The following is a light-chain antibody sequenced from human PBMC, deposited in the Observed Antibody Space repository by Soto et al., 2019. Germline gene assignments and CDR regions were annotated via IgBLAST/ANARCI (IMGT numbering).Light chain of an antibody. CDR1: SSDVGGYNY. V-gene: IGLV2-14*01. CDR2: DVS. J-gene: IGLJ2*01. CDR3: SSYTSSSTLVV. Sequence: QSGLTQPASVSGCPGQSITISCTGTSSDVGGYNYVSWYQQHPGKAPKLMIYDVSNRPSGVSNRFSGSKSGNTASLTISGLQAEDEADYYCSSYTSSSTLVVFGGGTKLTVL.